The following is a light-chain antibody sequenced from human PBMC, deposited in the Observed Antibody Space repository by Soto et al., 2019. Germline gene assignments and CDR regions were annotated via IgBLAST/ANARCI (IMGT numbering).Light chain of an antibody. CDR1: QSVRIL. J-gene: IGKJ5*01. CDR2: AAS. V-gene: IGKV3-15*01. Sequence: EIVITQSPATLSVSPGQRATLSCRASQSVRILLAWYQQTPGQAPRLLIYAASTRATGIPDRFSGSGSGTDFTLTISRLEPEDFAVFYCQQYAVSTITFGQGTRLEIK. CDR3: QQYAVSTIT.